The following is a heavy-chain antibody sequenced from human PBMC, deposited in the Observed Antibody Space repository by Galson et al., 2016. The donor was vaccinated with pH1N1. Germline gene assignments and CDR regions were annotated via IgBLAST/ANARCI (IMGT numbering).Heavy chain of an antibody. V-gene: IGHV1-69*05. CDR1: GVIFNSYG. Sequence: SVKVSCKASGVIFNSYGFSWVRQVPGQGPEWMGGIIALFGTTNYAQKFQGRLTITTDESTSTVYMELSSLRSEDTAVYYCARAGENYYETSGYGKTWGQGTLVTVSS. CDR3: ARAGENYYETSGYGKT. J-gene: IGHJ4*02. D-gene: IGHD3-22*01. CDR2: IIALFGTT.